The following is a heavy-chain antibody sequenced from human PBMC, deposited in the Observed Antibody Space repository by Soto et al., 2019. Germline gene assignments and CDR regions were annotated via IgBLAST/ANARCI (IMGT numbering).Heavy chain of an antibody. CDR2: IDYSGST. Sequence: QVQLQESGPGLVKPSDTLSLTCTVSGGSISSYYWSWIRQPPGKGLEWIGYIDYSGSTNYNPSLKSRVTITVDTSKNQFSLKLRSVTAADTAVYYCARENWGGGLQYYFDYWGQGTLVTVSS. D-gene: IGHD7-27*01. V-gene: IGHV4-59*01. CDR3: ARENWGGGLQYYFDY. CDR1: GGSISSYY. J-gene: IGHJ4*02.